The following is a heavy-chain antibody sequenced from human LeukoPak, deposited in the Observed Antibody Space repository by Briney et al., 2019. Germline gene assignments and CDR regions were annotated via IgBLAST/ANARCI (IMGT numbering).Heavy chain of an antibody. CDR1: GFTFSTYW. J-gene: IGHJ4*02. D-gene: IGHD3-3*01. Sequence: GGSLRLSCAASGFTFSTYWMHWVRQAPGKGLVWVSRINSDGSNTNYADSVKGRFTISRNNAKNTLFLQMNSLRAEDTAVYYCARVTAWSGYYFLDYWGQGTLVAVSS. CDR2: INSDGSNT. V-gene: IGHV3-74*01. CDR3: ARVTAWSGYYFLDY.